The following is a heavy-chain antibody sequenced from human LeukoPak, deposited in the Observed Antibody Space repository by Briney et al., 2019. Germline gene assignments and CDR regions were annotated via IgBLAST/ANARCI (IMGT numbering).Heavy chain of an antibody. J-gene: IGHJ4*02. V-gene: IGHV3-23*01. D-gene: IGHD1-26*01. CDR3: ASQWELHKFDY. Sequence: GGSLRLSCAASGFTFSSYAMSWVRQAPGKGLDWVSAISGNGGSTYYADSVQGRFTISRDNSKNTLYLQMNSLRAEDTAVYYCASQWELHKFDYWGQGTLVTVSS. CDR2: ISGNGGST. CDR1: GFTFSSYA.